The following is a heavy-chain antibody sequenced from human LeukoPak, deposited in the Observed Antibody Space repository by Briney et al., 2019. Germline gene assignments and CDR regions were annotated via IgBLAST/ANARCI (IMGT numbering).Heavy chain of an antibody. V-gene: IGHV1-2*02. J-gene: IGHJ5*02. CDR2: INPNSGGT. CDR1: GYTFTGYY. D-gene: IGHD6-6*01. Sequence: ASVKVSCKASGYTFTGYYMHWVRHAPGQGLEWMGWINPNSGGTNYAQKFQGRVTMTRDTSISTAYMELSRLRSDDTAVYYCACSSSGGEWFDPWGQGTLVTVSS. CDR3: ACSSSGGEWFDP.